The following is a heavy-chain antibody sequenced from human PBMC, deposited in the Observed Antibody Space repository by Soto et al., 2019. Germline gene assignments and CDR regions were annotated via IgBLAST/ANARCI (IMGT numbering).Heavy chain of an antibody. CDR1: GYTFTSYD. CDR3: ARRGYSSSWYYYYYYGMDV. Sequence: QVQLVQSGAEVKKPGASVKVSCKASGYTFTSYDINWVRQATGQGLEWIGWMNPNSGNTGYAQKYQGRVNLTRNPXISTADMELSSLRSEDTAVYYCARRGYSSSWYYYYYYGMDVWGQGTTVTVSS. V-gene: IGHV1-8*01. D-gene: IGHD6-13*01. J-gene: IGHJ6*02. CDR2: MNPNSGNT.